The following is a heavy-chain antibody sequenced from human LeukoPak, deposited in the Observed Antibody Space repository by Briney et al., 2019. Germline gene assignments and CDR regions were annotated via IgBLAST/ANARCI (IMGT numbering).Heavy chain of an antibody. CDR2: IYTSGNT. J-gene: IGHJ6*02. Sequence: PSETLSLTCTVSGGSISGYYWSWIRQPPGKGLEWIGYIYTSGNTNYNPSLKSRVTISVETSKNQFSLKLSSVTAADTAVYYCARGRRYSSGWYRKSYYYYYGMDVWGQGTTVTVSS. CDR1: GGSISGYY. V-gene: IGHV4-4*09. D-gene: IGHD6-19*01. CDR3: ARGRRYSSGWYRKSYYYYYGMDV.